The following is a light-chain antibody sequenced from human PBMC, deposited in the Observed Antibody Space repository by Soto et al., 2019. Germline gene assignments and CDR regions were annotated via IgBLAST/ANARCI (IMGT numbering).Light chain of an antibody. CDR1: SSNIGNNY. J-gene: IGLJ1*01. Sequence: QSVLTQPPSVSAAPGQKVTISCSGSSSNIGNNYVSWYQQLPGTAPKLHIYDNNKRPSGIPDRFSGSKSGTSATLGITGLQTGDEADYYCGTWDSSLSVYVFGTGTKLTVL. V-gene: IGLV1-51*01. CDR2: DNN. CDR3: GTWDSSLSVYV.